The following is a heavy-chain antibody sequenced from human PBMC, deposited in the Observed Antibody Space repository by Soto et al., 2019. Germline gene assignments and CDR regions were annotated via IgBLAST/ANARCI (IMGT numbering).Heavy chain of an antibody. CDR1: GGSISSGGYS. V-gene: IGHV4-30-2*01. Sequence: SETLSLTCTVSGGSISSGGYSWSWIRQPPGKGLEWIGEIYQTGSTNYNPSLKSRATISIDKSQNQFSLKLTQMTAAGTAMYYCAGVPPGAKFDYWGQGILVTVSS. J-gene: IGHJ4*02. CDR3: AGVPPGAKFDY. CDR2: IYQTGST. D-gene: IGHD2-15*01.